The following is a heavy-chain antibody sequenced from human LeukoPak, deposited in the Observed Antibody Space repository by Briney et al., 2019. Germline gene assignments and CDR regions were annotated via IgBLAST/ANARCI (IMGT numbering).Heavy chain of an antibody. Sequence: PGGSLRLSCAASGFTFSDYHMTWVRQAPGKGLEWLSNISPRGRTVFYSHSVEGRSTISRDNANNSLYLQLNSVRADDTAVYYCASGGYNGNMDVRGEGTTVIVSS. CDR2: ISPRGRTV. D-gene: IGHD3-10*01. J-gene: IGHJ6*03. CDR3: ASGGYNGNMDV. CDR1: GFTFSDYH. V-gene: IGHV3-11*01.